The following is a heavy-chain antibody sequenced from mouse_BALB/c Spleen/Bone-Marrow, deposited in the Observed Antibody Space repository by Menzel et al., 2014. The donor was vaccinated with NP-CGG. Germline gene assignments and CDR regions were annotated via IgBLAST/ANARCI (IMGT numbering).Heavy chain of an antibody. J-gene: IGHJ3*01. CDR2: IDPANGNT. CDR1: GFNIKDTY. CDR3: AAYYCGSSDGFAY. V-gene: IGHV14-3*02. Sequence: EVQLQQSGAELVKPGASVKLSCTASGFNIKDTYMHWVKQRPEQGLEWIGRIDPANGNTKYDPKFQGKATITADTSSNAAYRQLSGLTSGDTAVYYCAAYYCGSSDGFAYWGQGTLVTVSA. D-gene: IGHD1-1*01.